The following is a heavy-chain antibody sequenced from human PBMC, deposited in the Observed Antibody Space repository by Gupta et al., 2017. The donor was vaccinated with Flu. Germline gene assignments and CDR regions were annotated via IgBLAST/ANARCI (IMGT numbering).Heavy chain of an antibody. J-gene: IGHJ4*02. CDR1: GYTLTELS. CDR2: FDPEDGET. Sequence: QVQLVQSGAEVKKPGASVKVSCKVSGYTLTELSMHWVRQAPGKGLEWMGGFDPEDGETIYAQKFQGRVTMTEDTSTDTAYMELSSLRSEDTAVYYCATSGYDSSGYYYAVPYFDYWGQGTLVTVSS. V-gene: IGHV1-24*01. D-gene: IGHD3-22*01. CDR3: ATSGYDSSGYYYAVPYFDY.